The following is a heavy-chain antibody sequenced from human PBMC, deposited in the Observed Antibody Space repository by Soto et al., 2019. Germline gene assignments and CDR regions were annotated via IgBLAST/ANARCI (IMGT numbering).Heavy chain of an antibody. D-gene: IGHD6-13*01. J-gene: IGHJ4*02. V-gene: IGHV3-21*01. Sequence: GGSLRLSCAASGFTFSSYSMNWVRQAPGKGLEWVSSISSSSSYIYYADSVKGRFTISRDNAKNSLYLQMNSLRAEDNAVYYCARDHIAAAGNFDYWGQGTLVTVSS. CDR2: ISSSSSYI. CDR3: ARDHIAAAGNFDY. CDR1: GFTFSSYS.